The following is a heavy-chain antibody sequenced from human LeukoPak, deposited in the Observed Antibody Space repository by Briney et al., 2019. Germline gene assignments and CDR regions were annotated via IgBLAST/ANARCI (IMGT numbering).Heavy chain of an antibody. D-gene: IGHD5-18*01. CDR1: GGSISSYY. V-gene: IGHV4-59*12. CDR3: ARVRGYSYFMDY. J-gene: IGHJ4*02. CDR2: IYYSGST. Sequence: PSETLSLTCTVSGGSISSYYWSWIRQPPGKGLEWIGYIYYSGSTNYNPSLKSRVTISVDTSKNQFSLKLSSVTAADTAVYYCARVRGYSYFMDYWGQGNLVTVSS.